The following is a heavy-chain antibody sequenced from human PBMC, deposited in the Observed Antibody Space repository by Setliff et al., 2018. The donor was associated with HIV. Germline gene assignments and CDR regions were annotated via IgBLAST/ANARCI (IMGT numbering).Heavy chain of an antibody. CDR3: GGNGYYSIDY. J-gene: IGHJ4*02. Sequence: SETLSLTCAVSGGSISSNWRRWVRQSPGKGLEWIGEIYHSGSTHYNPSLQSRVTISVDKSKSQFSRKLNSVTAADTAGYYCGGNGYYSIDYWGQGTLVTVSS. CDR2: IYHSGST. CDR1: GGSISSNW. V-gene: IGHV4-4*02. D-gene: IGHD3-22*01.